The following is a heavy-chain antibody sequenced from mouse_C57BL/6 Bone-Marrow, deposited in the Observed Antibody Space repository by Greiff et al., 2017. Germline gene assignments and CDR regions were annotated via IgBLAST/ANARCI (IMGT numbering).Heavy chain of an antibody. CDR1: GFTFSDYY. CDR3: ARRDDV. Sequence: EVQLVESGGGLVQPGGSLKLSCAASGFTFSDYYMYWVRQTPEKRLEWVAYISNGGGSTYYPDTVKGRFTISRVNAKNPLYLQMSRLKSEDTAMYYCARRDDVWGTGTTVTVSS. CDR2: ISNGGGST. V-gene: IGHV5-12*01. J-gene: IGHJ1*03.